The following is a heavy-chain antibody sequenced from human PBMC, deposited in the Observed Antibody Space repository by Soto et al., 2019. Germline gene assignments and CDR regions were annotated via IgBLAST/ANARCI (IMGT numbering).Heavy chain of an antibody. V-gene: IGHV4-34*01. Sequence: QVQLQQWGAGLLKPSETLSLTCAVYGGSFSDYYWTWIRQPPGKGLEWIGEINHSGSTKYNPSLKSRVTISVETSKNQFALKLGSVTAADTAVYYCARLIQRLSFGRIPYGADVWGQGTTVTVSS. CDR2: INHSGST. CDR1: GGSFSDYY. CDR3: ARLIQRLSFGRIPYGADV. J-gene: IGHJ6*02. D-gene: IGHD2-2*01.